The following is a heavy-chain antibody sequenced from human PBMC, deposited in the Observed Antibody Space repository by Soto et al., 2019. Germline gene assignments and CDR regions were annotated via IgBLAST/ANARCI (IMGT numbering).Heavy chain of an antibody. CDR2: ISYDGGNK. D-gene: IGHD3-3*01. Sequence: GSLRLSCAASGFLFSTYGMHWVRQAPGKGLEWVAVISYDGGNKYYADSVKGRFTISRDNAKNSLYLQMNSLRAEDTAVYYCARDIAPYNYDFWTGLYGMDVWGQGTTVTVS. CDR1: GFLFSTYG. J-gene: IGHJ6*02. CDR3: ARDIAPYNYDFWTGLYGMDV. V-gene: IGHV3-30*03.